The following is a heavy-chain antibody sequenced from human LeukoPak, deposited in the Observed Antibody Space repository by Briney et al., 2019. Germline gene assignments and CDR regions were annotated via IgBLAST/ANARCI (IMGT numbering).Heavy chain of an antibody. CDR2: ICGRGGNT. CDR3: ARDGWVY. J-gene: IGHJ4*02. CDR1: GFTLTSYA. Sequence: GGSLRLSCAASGFTLTSYAMSWVRQAPGKGLEWVSLICGRGGNTYYADSVKGRFTISRDNSKNTLSLQMNSLRAEDTAVYYCARDGWVYWGQGTLVTVSS. D-gene: IGHD1-26*01. V-gene: IGHV3-23*01.